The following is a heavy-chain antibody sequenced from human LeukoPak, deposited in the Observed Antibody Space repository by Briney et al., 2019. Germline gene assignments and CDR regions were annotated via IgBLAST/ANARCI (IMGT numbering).Heavy chain of an antibody. CDR3: ARGGYSSGWYGDFDY. D-gene: IGHD6-19*01. CDR2: IYTSGST. V-gene: IGHV4-61*02. Sequence: SETLSLTCTVSGGSISSGSYYWSWIRQPAGKGLEWIGRIYTSGSTNYNPSLKSRVTISVDTSKNQFSLKLSSVTAADTAVYYSARGGYSSGWYGDFDYWGQGTLVTVSS. J-gene: IGHJ4*02. CDR1: GGSISSGSYY.